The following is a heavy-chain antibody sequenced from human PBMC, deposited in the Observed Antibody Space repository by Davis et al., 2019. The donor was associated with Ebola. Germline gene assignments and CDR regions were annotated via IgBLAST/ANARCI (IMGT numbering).Heavy chain of an antibody. CDR1: RGSISSSNW. CDR3: ARVQRFYGMDV. V-gene: IGHV4-4*02. CDR2: IYHSGST. J-gene: IGHJ6*02. Sequence: MPGGSLRLSCAVSRGSISSSNWWSCVRQPPGKGLEWIGEIYHSGSTNYNPSLKSRVTISVDKSKNQFSLKLSSVTAADTAVYYCARVQRFYGMDVWGQGTTVTVSS. D-gene: IGHD6-25*01.